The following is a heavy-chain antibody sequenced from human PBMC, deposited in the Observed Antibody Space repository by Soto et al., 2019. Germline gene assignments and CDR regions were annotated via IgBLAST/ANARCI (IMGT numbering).Heavy chain of an antibody. CDR1: GGSISSGGHY. Sequence: SETLSLTCTVSGGSISSGGHYWSWIRQHPGKGLEWIGYIYHSGGTYYNPSLKSRVTISVDTSEKQFSLQLSSVTAADTAVYYCARVVYSGNFFDYWGQGTPVTVSS. J-gene: IGHJ4*02. CDR2: IYHSGGT. D-gene: IGHD6-13*01. CDR3: ARVVYSGNFFDY. V-gene: IGHV4-31*03.